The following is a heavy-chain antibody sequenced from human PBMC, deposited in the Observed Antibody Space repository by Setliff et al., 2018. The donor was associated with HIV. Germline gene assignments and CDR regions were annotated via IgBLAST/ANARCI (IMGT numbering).Heavy chain of an antibody. CDR1: GFTFSSYA. V-gene: IGHV3-23*01. J-gene: IGHJ4*02. CDR3: ARLPYSSGWYLDY. CDR2: ISGSGGST. D-gene: IGHD6-19*01. Sequence: GGSLRLSCAASGFTFSSYAMSWVRQAPGKGLEWVSAISGSGGSTYYADSVKGRFTISRGNAKNSLYLQMNSLTAEDTAVYYCARLPYSSGWYLDYWGQGTLVTVSS.